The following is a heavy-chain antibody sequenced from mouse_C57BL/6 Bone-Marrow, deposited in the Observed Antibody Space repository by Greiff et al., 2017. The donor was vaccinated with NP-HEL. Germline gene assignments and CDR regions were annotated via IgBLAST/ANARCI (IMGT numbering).Heavy chain of an antibody. CDR1: GYTFTSYW. D-gene: IGHD2-3*01. CDR2: IDPSDSYT. CDR3: AREGWLLQGFCAY. Sequence: QVQLQQPGAELVMPGASVKLSCKASGYTFTSYWMHWVKQRPGQGLEWIGEIDPSDSYTNYNQKFKGKSTLTVDKSSSTAYMQLSSLTSEDSAFYYCAREGWLLQGFCAYWGQGTLVTVSA. J-gene: IGHJ3*01. V-gene: IGHV1-69*01.